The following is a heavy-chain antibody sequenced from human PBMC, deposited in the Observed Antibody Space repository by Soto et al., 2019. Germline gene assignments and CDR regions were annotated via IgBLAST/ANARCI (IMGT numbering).Heavy chain of an antibody. CDR3: ARPCGGDCFGAFDI. Sequence: ASGEVSCQASGYTFPRYYKHWVLQAPGQGLEWMGIINPSGGSTSYAQKFQGRVTMTRDTSTSTVYMELSSLRSEDTAVYYCARPCGGDCFGAFDIWGQGTMVTVSS. D-gene: IGHD2-21*02. J-gene: IGHJ3*02. V-gene: IGHV1-46*01. CDR1: GYTFPRYY. CDR2: INPSGGST.